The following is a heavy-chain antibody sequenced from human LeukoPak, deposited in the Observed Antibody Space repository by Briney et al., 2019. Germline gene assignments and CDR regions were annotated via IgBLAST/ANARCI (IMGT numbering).Heavy chain of an antibody. CDR1: GYTFTSYD. J-gene: IGHJ5*02. CDR2: MNPNSGNT. V-gene: IGHV1-8*01. Sequence: ASVKVSCKASGYTFTSYDINWVRQATGQGLEWMGWMNPNSGNTGYAQKFQGRVTMTRNNSISTAYMELSSLRSEDTAVYYCARGGDLLWFGELFTNWFDPWGQGTLVTVSS. D-gene: IGHD3-10*01. CDR3: ARGGDLLWFGELFTNWFDP.